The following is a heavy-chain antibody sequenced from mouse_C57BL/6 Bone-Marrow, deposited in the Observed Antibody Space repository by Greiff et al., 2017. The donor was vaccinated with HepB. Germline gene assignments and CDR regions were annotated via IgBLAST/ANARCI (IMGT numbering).Heavy chain of an antibody. J-gene: IGHJ1*03. CDR2: ISYSGST. V-gene: IGHV3-8*01. CDR1: GYSITSDY. CDR3: ARSLTTVVATDWYFDV. D-gene: IGHD1-1*01. Sequence: VQLQQSGPGLAKPSQTLSLTCSVTGYSITSDYWNWIRKFPGNKLEYMGYISYSGSTYYNPSLKSRISITRDTSKNQYYLQLNSVTTEDTATYYCARSLTTVVATDWYFDVWGTGTTVTVSS.